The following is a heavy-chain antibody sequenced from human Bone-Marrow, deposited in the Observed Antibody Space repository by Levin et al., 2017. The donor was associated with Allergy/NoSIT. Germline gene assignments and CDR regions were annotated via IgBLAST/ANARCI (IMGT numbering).Heavy chain of an antibody. CDR3: ARVDCRSTSCPRTIFGVVITH. CDR2: ISAYNGNT. J-gene: IGHJ4*02. D-gene: IGHD3-3*01. V-gene: IGHV1-18*01. CDR1: GYTFTSYG. Sequence: ASVKVSCKASGYTFTSYGISWVRQAPGQGLEWMGWISAYNGNTNYAQKLQGRVTMTTDTSTSTAYMELRSLRSDDTAVYYCARVDCRSTSCPRTIFGVVITHWGQGTLVTVSS.